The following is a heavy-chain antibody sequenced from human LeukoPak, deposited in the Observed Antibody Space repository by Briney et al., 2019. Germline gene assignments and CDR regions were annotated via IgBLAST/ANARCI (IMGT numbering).Heavy chain of an antibody. D-gene: IGHD1-26*01. CDR2: IYSGGST. CDR1: GFTFSDYY. Sequence: GGSLRLSCAASGFTFSDYYMSWVRQAPGKGLEWVSVIYSGGSTYYADSVKGRFTISRDNSKNTLYLQMNSLRAEDTAVYYCARVSIVGATTDYWGQGTLVTVSS. J-gene: IGHJ4*02. V-gene: IGHV3-66*01. CDR3: ARVSIVGATTDY.